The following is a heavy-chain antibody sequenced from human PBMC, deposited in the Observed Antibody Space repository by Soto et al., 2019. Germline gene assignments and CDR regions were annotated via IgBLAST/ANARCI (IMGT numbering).Heavy chain of an antibody. CDR3: ARQVWFGEADY. J-gene: IGHJ4*02. CDR2: IYYSGST. Sequence: QVQLQESGPGLVKPSETLSLTCTVSGDSVGGGSYYWSWIRQPPGKALEWIGYIYYSGSTNYNPSLKSRVTISLDTSENQFSLKLSTVTAADTAVYYCARQVWFGEADYWGQGTLVTVSS. CDR1: GDSVGGGSYY. D-gene: IGHD3-10*01. V-gene: IGHV4-61*01.